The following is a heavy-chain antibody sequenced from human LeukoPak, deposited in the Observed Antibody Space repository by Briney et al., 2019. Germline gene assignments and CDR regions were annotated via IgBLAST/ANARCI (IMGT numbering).Heavy chain of an antibody. V-gene: IGHV3-48*03. D-gene: IGHD3-9*01. J-gene: IGHJ6*02. Sequence: PGGSLRLSCAASGFTFSSYEMNWVRQAPGKGLEWVSYISSSGSTIYYADSVKGRFTISRDNAKNSLYLQMNSLRAEDTAVYYCARELPYDILTGYYYYYGMDVWGQGTTVTVPS. CDR3: ARELPYDILTGYYYYYGMDV. CDR1: GFTFSSYE. CDR2: ISSSGSTI.